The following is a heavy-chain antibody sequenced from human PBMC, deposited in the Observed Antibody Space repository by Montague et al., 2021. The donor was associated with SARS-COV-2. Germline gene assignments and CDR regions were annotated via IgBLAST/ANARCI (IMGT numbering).Heavy chain of an antibody. J-gene: IGHJ4*02. V-gene: IGHV4-34*01. Sequence: SETLSLTCAVYGGSFSGYYWSWIRQPPGKGLEWIGEINHSGSTNYNPSLKSRVTISIDTSKNQFSLKLSSVTAADTAVSYCARLAYRRLCYGSYYGIDVWGQGTLVTVSS. D-gene: IGHD2-2*01. CDR2: INHSGST. CDR3: ARLAYRRLCYGSYYGIDV. CDR1: GGSFSGYY.